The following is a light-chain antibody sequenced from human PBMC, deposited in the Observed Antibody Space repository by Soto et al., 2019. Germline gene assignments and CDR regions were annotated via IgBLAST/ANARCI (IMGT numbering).Light chain of an antibody. CDR1: SSDVGYYNY. Sequence: QSVLTQPASVSGSPGQSITISCTGTSSDVGYYNYVSWYQQHPGKAPKLMIYDVSNRPSGVSNRFSGSKSGNTASLTISGLQAEDEADYYCSSYTSPSTLVFGAGNKVTVL. V-gene: IGLV2-14*03. CDR2: DVS. CDR3: SSYTSPSTLV. J-gene: IGLJ1*01.